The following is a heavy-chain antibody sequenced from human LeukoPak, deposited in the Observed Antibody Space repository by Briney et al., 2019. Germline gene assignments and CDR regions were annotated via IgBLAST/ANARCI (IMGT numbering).Heavy chain of an antibody. CDR2: ISYDGSNK. CDR1: GFTFSSYG. J-gene: IGHJ4*02. CDR3: AKDGDFWSGYTYFDY. Sequence: GGSLRLSCAASGFTFSSYGMPWVRQAPGKGLEWVAVISYDGSNKYYADSVKGRFTISRDNSKNTLYLQMNSLRAEDTAVYYCAKDGDFWSGYTYFDYWGQGTLVTVSS. V-gene: IGHV3-30*18. D-gene: IGHD3-3*01.